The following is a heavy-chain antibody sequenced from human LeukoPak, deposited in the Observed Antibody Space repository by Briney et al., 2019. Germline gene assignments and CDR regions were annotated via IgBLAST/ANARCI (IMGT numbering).Heavy chain of an antibody. J-gene: IGHJ4*02. Sequence: GGSLRLSCAASGFSFSRYGMHWVRQAPGKGLEWVTVISYDGNNKYYGDSVKGRFTISRDNSKNTLYLQMNSLRAEDTAVYYCARGKNGLDYWGQGTLVTVSS. CDR1: GFSFSRYG. CDR2: ISYDGNNK. D-gene: IGHD2-8*01. V-gene: IGHV3-30*03. CDR3: ARGKNGLDY.